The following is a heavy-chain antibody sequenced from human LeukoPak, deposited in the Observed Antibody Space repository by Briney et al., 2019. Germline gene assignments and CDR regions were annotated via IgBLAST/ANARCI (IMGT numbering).Heavy chain of an antibody. CDR1: GFTFSSYA. J-gene: IGHJ4*02. CDR3: VNRGVAGLG. Sequence: GGSLRLPCSASGFTFSSYAMHWVRQAPGKGQELVTSIGNNGGNPYYADSVKGRFTISRDNSKSALYLQMSSLRTEDTAMYYCVNRGVAGLGWGPVTLVTVSS. V-gene: IGHV3-64D*09. CDR2: IGNNGGNP. D-gene: IGHD6-19*01.